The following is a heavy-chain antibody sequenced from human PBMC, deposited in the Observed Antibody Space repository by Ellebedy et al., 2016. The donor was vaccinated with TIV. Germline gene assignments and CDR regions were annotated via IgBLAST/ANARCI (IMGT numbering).Heavy chain of an antibody. CDR1: EYTFTSYD. CDR3: ARGSGGKPFDS. Sequence: ASVKVSXXASEYTFTSYDINWVRQAPGQGPEWMGWMNPNSGNTAYPQKFQGRVTMTRNSSISTAYMELSSLRIEDTAVYYCARGSGGKPFDSWGQGTLVTVSS. V-gene: IGHV1-8*01. J-gene: IGHJ4*02. D-gene: IGHD1-26*01. CDR2: MNPNSGNT.